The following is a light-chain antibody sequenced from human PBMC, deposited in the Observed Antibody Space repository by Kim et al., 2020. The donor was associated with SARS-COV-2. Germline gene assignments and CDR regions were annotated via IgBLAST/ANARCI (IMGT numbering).Light chain of an antibody. CDR1: QSVSSD. V-gene: IGKV3-11*01. J-gene: IGKJ2*01. CDR2: DAS. CDR3: QQRSNWPVT. Sequence: CLSPGERATLSCRASQSVSSDLAWYQQKPGQAPRLLIYDASNRATGIPARFSGSGSGTDFTLTISSLEPEDFAVYYCQQRSNWPVTFGQGTKLEI.